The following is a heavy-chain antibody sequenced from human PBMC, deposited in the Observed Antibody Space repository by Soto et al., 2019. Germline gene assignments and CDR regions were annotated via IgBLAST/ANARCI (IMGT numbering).Heavy chain of an antibody. V-gene: IGHV4-30-4*01. CDR2: IYYSGST. CDR1: GGSISSGDYY. CDR3: ARVQVVATYYFDY. D-gene: IGHD2-15*01. J-gene: IGHJ4*02. Sequence: PSETLSLTCTVSGGSISSGDYYWSWIRQPPGKGLEWIGYIYYSGSTYYNPSLKSRVTISVDTSKNQFSLKLSSVTAADTAVYYCARVQVVATYYFDYWGQGTLVTVSS.